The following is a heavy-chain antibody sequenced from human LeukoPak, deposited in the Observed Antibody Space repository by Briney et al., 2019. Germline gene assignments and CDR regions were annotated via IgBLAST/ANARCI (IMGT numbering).Heavy chain of an antibody. V-gene: IGHV3-7*01. CDR1: GFTFSSYW. CDR3: ARVVGYQYYFDF. Sequence: GGSLRLSCAASGFTFSSYWMSWVRRAPGKGLEWVANIKQDGSEKYYVDSMKGRFTISRDNAKNSLYLQMNSLRAEDTAVYYCARVVGYQYYFDFWGQGTLVTVSS. D-gene: IGHD5-18*01. CDR2: IKQDGSEK. J-gene: IGHJ4*02.